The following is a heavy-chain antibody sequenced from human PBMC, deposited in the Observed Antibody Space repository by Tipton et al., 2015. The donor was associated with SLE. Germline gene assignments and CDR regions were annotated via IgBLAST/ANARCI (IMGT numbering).Heavy chain of an antibody. CDR1: GGSISSGGYY. J-gene: IGHJ4*02. V-gene: IGHV4-31*03. Sequence: LRLSCTVSGGSISSGGYYWGWIRQHPGQGLEWIGYIYYSGSTYYNPSLKSRVTISVDTSKNQFSRKLSSGTAADTAVYYGARIGSYYYDSSGYLVDYGGQGTLVTVSS. CDR3: ARIGSYYYDSSGYLVDY. CDR2: IYYSGST. D-gene: IGHD3-22*01.